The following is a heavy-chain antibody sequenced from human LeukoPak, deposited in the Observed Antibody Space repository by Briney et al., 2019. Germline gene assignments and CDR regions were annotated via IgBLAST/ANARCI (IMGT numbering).Heavy chain of an antibody. J-gene: IGHJ1*01. CDR3: AKDPPYYYDSSVQH. D-gene: IGHD3-22*01. V-gene: IGHV3-23*01. Sequence: GGSLRLSCAASGFTFSRNSMNWVRQAPGKGLEWVSAISGSGGSTYHADSVKGRFTISRDNSKNTLYLQMSGLRAEDTAVYYCAKDPPYYYDSSVQHWGQGTLVTVSS. CDR1: GFTFSRNS. CDR2: ISGSGGST.